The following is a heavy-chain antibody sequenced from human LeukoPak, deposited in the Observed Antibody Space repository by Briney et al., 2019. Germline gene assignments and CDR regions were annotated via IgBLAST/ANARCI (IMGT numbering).Heavy chain of an antibody. CDR1: GGSISSYY. J-gene: IGHJ3*02. D-gene: IGHD3-10*01. CDR3: ARVGQLLWFGELSLAFDI. CDR2: IYYSGST. Sequence: SETLSLTCTVSGGSISSYYWSWVRQPPGKGLEWVGYIYYSGSTNYNPSLKSRVTISVDTSKNQFSLKLSSVTAADTAVYYCARVGQLLWFGELSLAFDIWGQGTMVTVSS. V-gene: IGHV4-59*01.